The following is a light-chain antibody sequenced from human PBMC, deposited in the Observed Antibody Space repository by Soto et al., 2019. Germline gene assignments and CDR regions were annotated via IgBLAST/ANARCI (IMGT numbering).Light chain of an antibody. CDR2: EES. CDR1: QAITNN. Sequence: IHLTQSPSSLSASVGDRVTITCRSSQAITNNLAWYQQKPGNPPRLLIYEESTLHSGVPSRFSGSGSGTDFTLTINSLQPEDFATYYCLQDYSYPATFGAGTKVDIK. CDR3: LQDYSYPAT. J-gene: IGKJ4*01. V-gene: IGKV1-6*01.